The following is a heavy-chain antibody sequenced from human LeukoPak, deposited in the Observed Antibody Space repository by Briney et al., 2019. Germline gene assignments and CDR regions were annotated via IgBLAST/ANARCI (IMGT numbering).Heavy chain of an antibody. Sequence: SVKVSCKASGGTFSSYAISWVRQAPGQGLEWMGGIIPIFGTANYAQKFQGRVTITTDESTSTAYMELSSLRSEDTAVYYCATPSSGSYYFDYWGQGTLVTVSS. D-gene: IGHD6-19*01. CDR2: IIPIFGTA. J-gene: IGHJ4*02. CDR1: GGTFSSYA. V-gene: IGHV1-69*05. CDR3: ATPSSGSYYFDY.